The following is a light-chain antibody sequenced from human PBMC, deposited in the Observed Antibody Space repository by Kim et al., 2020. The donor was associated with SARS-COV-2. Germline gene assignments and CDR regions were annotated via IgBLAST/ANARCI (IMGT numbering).Light chain of an antibody. CDR1: SSDVVSYKL. J-gene: IGLJ1*01. V-gene: IGLV2-23*02. CDR2: DVT. Sequence: GQSITVSCAGTSSDVVSYKLVSWYQQHPGKAPKLMIYDVTRRPSGVSHRFSGSKSGSTASLTISGLQPEDEADYFCSSYANSSTYVFGSGTKVTVL. CDR3: SSYANSSTYV.